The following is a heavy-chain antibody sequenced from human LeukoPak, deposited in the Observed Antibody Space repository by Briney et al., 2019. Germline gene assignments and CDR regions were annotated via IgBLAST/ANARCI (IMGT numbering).Heavy chain of an antibody. V-gene: IGHV1-2*02. CDR2: INPNSGGT. D-gene: IGHD5-24*01. Sequence: ASVKVSCKXSGYTFTGYYMHWVRQAPRQGLEWMGWINPNSGGTNYSQKFQGRVTMTRDTSISTAYMELSRLRSDDTAVYYCAMLLEMATINDYWGQGTLVTVSS. CDR3: AMLLEMATINDY. CDR1: GYTFTGYY. J-gene: IGHJ4*02.